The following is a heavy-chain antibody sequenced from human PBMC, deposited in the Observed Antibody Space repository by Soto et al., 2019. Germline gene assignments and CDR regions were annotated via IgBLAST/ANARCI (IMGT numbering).Heavy chain of an antibody. V-gene: IGHV4-31*03. D-gene: IGHD5-18*01. J-gene: IGHJ5*01. CDR2: IYYSGST. Sequence: SETLSLTCTVSGGSISSGGYYWSWIRQHPGKGLEWIGYIYYSGSTYYNPSLKSRVTISVDTSKNQFSLKLSSVTAADTAVYYCAREIVDTAMNTPHNWFDPWGQGTLVTVSS. CDR3: AREIVDTAMNTPHNWFDP. CDR1: GGSISSGGYY.